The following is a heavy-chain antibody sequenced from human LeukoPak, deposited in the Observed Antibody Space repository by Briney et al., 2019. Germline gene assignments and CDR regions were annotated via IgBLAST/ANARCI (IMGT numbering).Heavy chain of an antibody. Sequence: PGGSLRLSCAASGFTFSTYWMHWVRQAPGKGLVWVSRIKSDVSTNYADSVKGRFTISRDNAKNTLSLQMNSLRPEDTGVYYCARAPSEIGGYYPEYFRHWGQGTLVTVSS. CDR1: GFTFSTYW. J-gene: IGHJ1*01. D-gene: IGHD3-22*01. CDR3: ARAPSEIGGYYPEYFRH. V-gene: IGHV3-74*01. CDR2: IKSDVST.